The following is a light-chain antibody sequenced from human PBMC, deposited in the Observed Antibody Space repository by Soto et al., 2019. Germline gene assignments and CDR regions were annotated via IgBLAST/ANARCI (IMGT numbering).Light chain of an antibody. Sequence: SVLTQPPSVSGAPGQRVTISCAGSSSNIGAGYDVHWYLQIPGTAPQLLIYANINRPSGVPDRFSGSKSGTSASLAITGLQAEDEADYYCQSYDSSLSGYVFGTGTKVTVL. V-gene: IGLV1-40*01. CDR2: ANI. CDR3: QSYDSSLSGYV. J-gene: IGLJ1*01. CDR1: SSNIGAGYD.